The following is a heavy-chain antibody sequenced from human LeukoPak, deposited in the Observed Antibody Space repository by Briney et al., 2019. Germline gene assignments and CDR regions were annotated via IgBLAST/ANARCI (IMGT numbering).Heavy chain of an antibody. J-gene: IGHJ4*02. CDR1: GFTFSSYW. CDR3: ARSLWPEDY. CDR2: INQDGRQI. V-gene: IGHV3-7*01. Sequence: AGGSLRLSCAASGFTFSSYWMSWVRQAPGKGLESVANINQDGRQIYYVDPVKGRFTISRDNAKNSLYLQMNSLRGEDKAVYYCARSLWPEDYWGQGTLVTVSS. D-gene: IGHD3-16*01.